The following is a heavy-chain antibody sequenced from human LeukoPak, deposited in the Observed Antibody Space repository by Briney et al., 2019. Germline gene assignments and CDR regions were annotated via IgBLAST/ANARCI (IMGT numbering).Heavy chain of an antibody. J-gene: IGHJ4*02. Sequence: PSETLSLTCTVSGGSISSYYWSWIRQPPGKGLEWIGYIYTSGSTNYNPSLKSRVTISVDTSQNQFSLKLSSVTAADTAVYYCARHPYDSSGYYGESYFDYWGQGTLVTVSS. CDR3: ARHPYDSSGYYGESYFDY. D-gene: IGHD3-22*01. CDR1: GGSISSYY. V-gene: IGHV4-4*09. CDR2: IYTSGST.